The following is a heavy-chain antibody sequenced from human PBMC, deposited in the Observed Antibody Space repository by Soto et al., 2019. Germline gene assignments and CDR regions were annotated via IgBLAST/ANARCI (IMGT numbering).Heavy chain of an antibody. D-gene: IGHD1-26*01. V-gene: IGHV3-23*01. CDR2: ISGSGGST. J-gene: IGHJ3*02. CDR1: GFTFSSYA. CDR3: ARTKNMGATRRGGGAFDI. Sequence: EVKLLESGGGLVQPGGSLRLSCAASGFTFSSYAMSWVRQAPGKGLEWVSAISGSGGSTYYADSVKGRFTISRDNSKNTLYLQMNSLRAEDTAVYYCARTKNMGATRRGGGAFDIWGQGTMVTVSS.